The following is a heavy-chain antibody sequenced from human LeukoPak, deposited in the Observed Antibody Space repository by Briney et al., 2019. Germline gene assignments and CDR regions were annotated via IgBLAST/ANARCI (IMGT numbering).Heavy chain of an antibody. V-gene: IGHV3-48*01. CDR3: ARAPYTSGWCRGDNDY. D-gene: IGHD6-19*01. J-gene: IGHJ4*02. Sequence: PGGSLRLSSAASGFIFSSYSMNWVRQAPGKGLEWLSYISGSSGTRYYADSVKGRFTISRDNAKNSLYLQMNSLRVEDTAVYYCARAPYTSGWCRGDNDYWGQGTLVTVSS. CDR2: ISGSSGTR. CDR1: GFIFSSYS.